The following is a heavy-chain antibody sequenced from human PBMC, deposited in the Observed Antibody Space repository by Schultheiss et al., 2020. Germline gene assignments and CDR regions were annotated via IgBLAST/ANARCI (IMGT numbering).Heavy chain of an antibody. D-gene: IGHD3-3*01. CDR2: IYWNDDK. CDR3: AHSGGYDFWSGYSP. Sequence: SGPTLVKPTQTLTLTCTFSGFSLSTSGVGVGWIRQPPGKALEWLALIYWNDDKRYSTSLRRRLTITKDTSKNQVVLTMTNMDPVDTATYYCAHSGGYDFWSGYSPWGQGTMVTVSS. J-gene: IGHJ3*01. V-gene: IGHV2-5*01. CDR1: GFSLSTSGVG.